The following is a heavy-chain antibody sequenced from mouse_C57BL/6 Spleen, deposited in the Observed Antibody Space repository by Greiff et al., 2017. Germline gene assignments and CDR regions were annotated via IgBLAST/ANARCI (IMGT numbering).Heavy chain of an antibody. J-gene: IGHJ3*01. D-gene: IGHD4-1*01. Sequence: QVQLKESGPELVKPGASVKISCTASGYAFSSSWMNWVKQRPGKGLEWIGRIYPGDGDTNYNGKFKGKATLTADKSSSTAYMQLSSLTSEDSAVYFCARWDFPFAYWGQGTLVTVSA. V-gene: IGHV1-82*01. CDR1: GYAFSSSW. CDR2: IYPGDGDT. CDR3: ARWDFPFAY.